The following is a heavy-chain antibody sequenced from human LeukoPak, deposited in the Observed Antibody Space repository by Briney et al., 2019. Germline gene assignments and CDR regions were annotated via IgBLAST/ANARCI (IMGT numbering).Heavy chain of an antibody. Sequence: SETLSLTCTVSGGSISSYYWSWIRQPAGKGLEWIGRIYTSGSTNHNPPLTSRVTMSVDTSKNQFSLNLSSVTAADTAVYYCARGPRYSSSSGNLDYWGQGTLVTVSS. V-gene: IGHV4-4*07. CDR3: ARGPRYSSSSGNLDY. CDR2: IYTSGST. CDR1: GGSISSYY. D-gene: IGHD6-6*01. J-gene: IGHJ4*02.